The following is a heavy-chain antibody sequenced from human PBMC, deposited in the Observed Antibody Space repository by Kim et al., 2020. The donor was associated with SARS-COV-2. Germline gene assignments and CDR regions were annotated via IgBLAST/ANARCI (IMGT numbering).Heavy chain of an antibody. Sequence: SETLSLTCAVYGGSFSGYYWSWIRQPPGKGLEWIGEINHSGSTNYNPSLKSRVTISVDTSKNQFSLKLSSVTAADTAVYYCARTLANYDYVWGSYRKGGYFDYWGQGTLVTVSS. CDR3: ARTLANYDYVWGSYRKGGYFDY. CDR2: INHSGST. V-gene: IGHV4-34*01. D-gene: IGHD3-16*02. CDR1: GGSFSGYY. J-gene: IGHJ4*02.